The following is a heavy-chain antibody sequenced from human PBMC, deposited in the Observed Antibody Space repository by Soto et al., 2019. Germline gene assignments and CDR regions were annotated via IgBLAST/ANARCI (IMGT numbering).Heavy chain of an antibody. D-gene: IGHD3-22*01. Sequence: VGDPILSRAPPGFTLSRYSISWGPPAPGEGLEWVSAISGSGGSTYYADSVKGRFTISRDNSKNTLYLQMNSLRAEDTAVYYCAKAEYYYDSSGYYYSDYWGKGKLVTVYS. V-gene: IGHV3-23*01. CDR3: AKAEYYYDSSGYYYSDY. J-gene: IGHJ4*02. CDR2: ISGSGGST. CDR1: GFTLSRYS.